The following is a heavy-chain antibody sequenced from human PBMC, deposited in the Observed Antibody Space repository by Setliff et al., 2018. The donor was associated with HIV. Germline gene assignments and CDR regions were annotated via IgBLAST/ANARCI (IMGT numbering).Heavy chain of an antibody. CDR1: GYTFTGYY. CDR2: INPNSGGT. CDR3: ARDRMATVDFNDRTSYFEY. Sequence: ASVKVSCKAFGYTFTGYYIHWVRQAPGQGLEWMGRINPNSGGTNHAQKFQGRVIMTRDMSISTAYMELSKLRSDDTAVYYCARDRMATVDFNDRTSYFEYWGHGTLVTVSS. J-gene: IGHJ4*01. D-gene: IGHD5-12*01. V-gene: IGHV1-2*06.